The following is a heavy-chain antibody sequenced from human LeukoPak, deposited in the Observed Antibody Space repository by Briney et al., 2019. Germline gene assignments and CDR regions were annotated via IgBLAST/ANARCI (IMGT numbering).Heavy chain of an antibody. CDR2: TSSSDAGT. Sequence: GGSLRLSCAASGFTLSTYAMSWVRQTPGKGLEWVAATSSSDAGTYHADSVRGRFTISRDNSKNTLYLQMNSLRVEDTAVYYCATGHCSGTRFSCYGGDAIDIWGQGTMVTVSS. D-gene: IGHD2-2*01. CDR3: ATGHCSGTRFSCYGGDAIDI. CDR1: GFTLSTYA. J-gene: IGHJ3*02. V-gene: IGHV3-23*01.